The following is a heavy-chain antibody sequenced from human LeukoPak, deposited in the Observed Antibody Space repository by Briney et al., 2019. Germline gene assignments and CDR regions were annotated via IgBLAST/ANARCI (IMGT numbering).Heavy chain of an antibody. Sequence: SQTLSLTCTVSGGSISSGGYYWSWIRQPPGKGLEWIGYIYHSGSTYYNPSLKSRVTTSVDRSKNQFSLKLSSVTAADTAVYYCARDRGDGYNSGYFEYWGQGTLVTVSS. V-gene: IGHV4-30-2*01. D-gene: IGHD5-24*01. CDR1: GGSISSGGYY. J-gene: IGHJ4*02. CDR2: IYHSGST. CDR3: ARDRGDGYNSGYFEY.